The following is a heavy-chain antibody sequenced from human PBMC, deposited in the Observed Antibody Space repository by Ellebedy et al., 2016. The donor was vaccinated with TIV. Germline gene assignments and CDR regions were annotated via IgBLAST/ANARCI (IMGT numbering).Heavy chain of an antibody. J-gene: IGHJ5*01. V-gene: IGHV3-7*01. CDR3: ARLNWGRFAFDF. CDR2: RKQDGSEK. CDR1: GFSFSNYW. D-gene: IGHD7-27*01. Sequence: GGSLRLSXEASGFSFSNYWMSWVRQGPGKGLEWVADRKQDGSEKFYVDSVNGRFTISRDNAKNSLYLHLSSLRPEDTAVYYCARLNWGRFAFDFWGQGTLVTVSS.